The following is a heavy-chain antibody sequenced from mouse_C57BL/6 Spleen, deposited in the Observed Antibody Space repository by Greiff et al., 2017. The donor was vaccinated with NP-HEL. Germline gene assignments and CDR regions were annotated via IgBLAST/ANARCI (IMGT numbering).Heavy chain of an antibody. V-gene: IGHV1-80*01. CDR2: IYPGDGDT. Sequence: QVQLQQSGAELVKPGASVKISCKASGYAFSSYWMNWVKQRPGKGLEWIGQIYPGDGDTNYNGKFKGKATLTADKSSSTAYMQLSSLTSEDSAVYFCAKIYYYGSSYGYAMDYWGQGTSVTVSS. D-gene: IGHD1-1*01. J-gene: IGHJ4*01. CDR3: AKIYYYGSSYGYAMDY. CDR1: GYAFSSYW.